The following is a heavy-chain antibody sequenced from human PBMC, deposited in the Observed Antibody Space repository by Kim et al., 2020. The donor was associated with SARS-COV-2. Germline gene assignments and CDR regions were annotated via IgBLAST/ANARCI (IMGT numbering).Heavy chain of an antibody. CDR1: GFTFSSYD. V-gene: IGHV3-13*04. J-gene: IGHJ6*02. Sequence: GGSLRLSCAASGFTFSSYDMHWVRQATGKGLEWVSAIGTAGDTYYPGSVKGRVTISRENAKNSLYLQMNSLRAGDMAVYYCVRGAPRPTTYYDFWSGYSPLYYYGMDVWGQGTTITVSS. CDR2: IGTAGDT. D-gene: IGHD3-3*01. CDR3: VRGAPRPTTYYDFWSGYSPLYYYGMDV.